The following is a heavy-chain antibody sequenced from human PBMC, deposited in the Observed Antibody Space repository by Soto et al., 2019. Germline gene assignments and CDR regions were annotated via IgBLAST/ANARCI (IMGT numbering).Heavy chain of an antibody. J-gene: IGHJ4*02. D-gene: IGHD3-3*01. V-gene: IGHV4-59*01. CDR2: IYYSGST. CDR3: ARDFGSDYFDY. CDR1: GGSISSYY. Sequence: SETLSLTCTVSGGSISSYYWSWIRQPPGKGLEWIGYIYYSGSTNYNPSLKSRVTISVDTSKNQFSLKLSSVTAADTAVYYCARDFGSDYFDYSGQGTLVTVSS.